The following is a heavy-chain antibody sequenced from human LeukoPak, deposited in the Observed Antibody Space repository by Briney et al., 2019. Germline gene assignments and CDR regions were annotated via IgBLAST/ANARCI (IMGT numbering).Heavy chain of an antibody. CDR1: GFTVSSNY. J-gene: IGHJ3*02. D-gene: IGHD6-6*01. CDR2: IYSGGST. Sequence: PGGSLRLSCAASGFTVSSNYMSWVRQAPGKGLEWVSVIYSGGSTYYADSVKGRFTISRDNPKNTLYLQMNSLRAEDTAVYYCARRSIAAFDAFDIWGPGTMVTVSS. CDR3: ARRSIAAFDAFDI. V-gene: IGHV3-66*04.